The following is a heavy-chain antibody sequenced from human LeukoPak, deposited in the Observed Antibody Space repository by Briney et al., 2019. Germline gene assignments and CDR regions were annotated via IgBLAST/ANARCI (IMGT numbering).Heavy chain of an antibody. Sequence: ASVKVSXKASGYTFTGYYMHWVRQAPGQGLEWMGRINPNSGGTNYAQKFQGRVTMTRDTSISTAYMELSRLRSDDTAVYYYASRLLGVVNDYWGQGTLVTVSS. CDR3: ASRLLGVVNDY. D-gene: IGHD3-3*01. V-gene: IGHV1-2*06. CDR1: GYTFTGYY. CDR2: INPNSGGT. J-gene: IGHJ4*02.